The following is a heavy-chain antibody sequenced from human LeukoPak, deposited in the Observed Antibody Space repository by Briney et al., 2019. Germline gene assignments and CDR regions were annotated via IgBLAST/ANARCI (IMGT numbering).Heavy chain of an antibody. V-gene: IGHV3-7*03. CDR1: GFTFTRYW. D-gene: IGHD3-22*01. CDR2: IKEDGSEK. J-gene: IGHJ4*02. Sequence: GGSLRLSCAASGFTFTRYWMSWVRQAPGKGLEWVANIKEDGSEKSYVDSVKGRFSISRDNAKNSLYLEINSLRADDTAVYYCARPMMDGSGYYYGCFDKWGQGALVTVSS. CDR3: ARPMMDGSGYYYGCFDK.